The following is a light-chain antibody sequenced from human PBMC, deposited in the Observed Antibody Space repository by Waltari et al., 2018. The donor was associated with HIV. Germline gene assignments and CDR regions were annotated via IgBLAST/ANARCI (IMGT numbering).Light chain of an antibody. CDR1: TSNIGSNY. V-gene: IGLV1-47*01. J-gene: IGLJ2*01. Sequence: QSVVTQPPSASGTLGQSVTISCSGGTSNIGSNYVYWYHHPPGTPPKLPIYMNEQRPSGVPDRISGSKSGTSASRAISGLRSEDEAEYYCASWDDSLGGYWIFGGGTNLTVL. CDR3: ASWDDSLGGYWI. CDR2: MNE.